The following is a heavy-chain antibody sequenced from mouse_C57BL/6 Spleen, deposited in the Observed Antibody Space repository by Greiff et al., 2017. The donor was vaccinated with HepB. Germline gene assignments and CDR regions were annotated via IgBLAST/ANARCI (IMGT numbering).Heavy chain of an antibody. V-gene: IGHV1-4*01. CDR2: INPSSGYT. D-gene: IGHD1-1*01. CDR1: GYTFTSYT. CDR3: ARNYGRSYEGGMDY. J-gene: IGHJ4*01. Sequence: QVQLQQSGAELARPGASVKMSCKASGYTFTSYTMHWVKQRPGQGLEWIGYINPSSGYTKYNQKFKDKATLTADKSYSTAYMELSSLTSEDSAVYSVARNYGRSYEGGMDYWGQGTSVTVSS.